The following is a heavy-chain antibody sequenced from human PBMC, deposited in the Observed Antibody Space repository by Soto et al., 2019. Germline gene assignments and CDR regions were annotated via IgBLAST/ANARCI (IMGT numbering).Heavy chain of an antibody. V-gene: IGHV1-18*01. J-gene: IGHJ6*02. Sequence: ASVKVSCKASGYTFSSYGISWVRQAPGQGLEWLGWISPYDDDTKYAQNLQGRVRMTTDTSTRTVYMDLRSLGSDDTAIYYCARGGYYDSSGSRNYHYYGMDVWG. CDR1: GYTFSSYG. CDR2: ISPYDDDT. D-gene: IGHD3-22*01. CDR3: ARGGYYDSSGSRNYHYYGMDV.